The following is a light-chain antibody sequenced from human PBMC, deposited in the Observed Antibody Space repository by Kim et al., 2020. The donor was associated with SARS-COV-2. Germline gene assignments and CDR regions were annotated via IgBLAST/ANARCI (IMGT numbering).Light chain of an antibody. V-gene: IGLV3-19*01. J-gene: IGLJ2*01. CDR1: SLRSYY. CDR3: KSRDSSGKVV. Sequence: SSELTQDPVVSVALGQTVRITCQGDSLRSYYATWYQQKPRQAPVLVIYGRNNRPSGIPDRFSGSASGNTASLTITGAQAEDETDYYCKSRDSSGKVVFGGGTQLTVL. CDR2: GRN.